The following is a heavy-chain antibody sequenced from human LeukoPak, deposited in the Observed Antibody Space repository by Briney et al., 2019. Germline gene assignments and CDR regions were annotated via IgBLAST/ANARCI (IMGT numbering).Heavy chain of an antibody. CDR1: EFTFSTFW. D-gene: IGHD2-21*01. CDR2: IKADGSVK. Sequence: PGGSLRLSCAASEFTFSTFWMSWVRQAPGKGLEWVANIKADGSVKHYVDPVEGRFSISRDNARSSLYLQMNSLRAEDTAVYYCVRDSDYQRNSGGLYPHYDALDIWGHGTMVTVSS. J-gene: IGHJ3*02. CDR3: VRDSDYQRNSGGLYPHYDALDI. V-gene: IGHV3-7*01.